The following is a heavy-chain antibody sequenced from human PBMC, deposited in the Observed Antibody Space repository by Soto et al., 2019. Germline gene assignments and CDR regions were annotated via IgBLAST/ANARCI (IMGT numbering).Heavy chain of an antibody. CDR1: GYTFTSYG. V-gene: IGHV1-18*01. Sequence: ASVKVSCKASGYTFTSYGISWVRQAPGQGLEWMGWISAYNGNTNYAQKLQGRVTMTTDTSTSTAYMELRSLRSDDTAVYYCARARGYSGYDSVYYYYGMDVWGQGTTVTVSS. D-gene: IGHD5-12*01. CDR2: ISAYNGNT. J-gene: IGHJ6*02. CDR3: ARARGYSGYDSVYYYYGMDV.